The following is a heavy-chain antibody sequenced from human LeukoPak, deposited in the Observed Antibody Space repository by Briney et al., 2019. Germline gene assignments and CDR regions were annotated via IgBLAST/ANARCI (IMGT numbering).Heavy chain of an antibody. CDR1: GGSVSSGSYY. CDR2: ISYTGST. Sequence: KPSETLSLTCTVSGGSVSSGSYYWSWIRQPPGKGLEWIGYISYTGSTNYNPSLKSRITISVDTSKNQFALKLSSVTAADTAVYYCARDRIVSSAFDIWGQGTMVTVSS. D-gene: IGHD5/OR15-5a*01. V-gene: IGHV4-61*01. CDR3: ARDRIVSSAFDI. J-gene: IGHJ3*02.